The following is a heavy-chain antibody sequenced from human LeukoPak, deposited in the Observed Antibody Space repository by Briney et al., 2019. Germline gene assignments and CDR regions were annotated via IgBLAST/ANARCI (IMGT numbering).Heavy chain of an antibody. D-gene: IGHD2-2*01. Sequence: GGSLRLSCAASGFTFSSYGMHWVRQAPCKGLEWVTIIRHDGSEKLYADSVKGRFTISRDNSKNTLYLQMNSLRAEDTAVYYCSKDYRYCSGTSCYHPWYFDYWGQGTLVTVSS. CDR2: IRHDGSEK. CDR1: GFTFSSYG. V-gene: IGHV3-30*02. CDR3: SKDYRYCSGTSCYHPWYFDY. J-gene: IGHJ4*02.